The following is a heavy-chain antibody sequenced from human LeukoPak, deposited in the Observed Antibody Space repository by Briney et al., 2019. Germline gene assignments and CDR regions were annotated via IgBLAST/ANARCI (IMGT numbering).Heavy chain of an antibody. V-gene: IGHV4-34*01. CDR3: ARDETTPLPGAY. CDR1: GGSFSGYY. CDR2: INHSGST. J-gene: IGHJ4*02. D-gene: IGHD4-17*01. Sequence: SETLSLTCAVYGGSFSGYYWNWIRQPPGKGLEWIGEINHSGSTHYNPSLKSRVTMSVDTSKNQFSMKLSSVTAADTAGYYCARDETTPLPGAYWGQGTLVTVSS.